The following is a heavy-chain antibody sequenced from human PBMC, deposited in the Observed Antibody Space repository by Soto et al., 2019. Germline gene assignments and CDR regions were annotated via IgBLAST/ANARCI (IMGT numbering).Heavy chain of an antibody. V-gene: IGHV1-46*01. CDR3: ARPLTGNTIDL. D-gene: IGHD3-9*01. CDR2: INPSRGSA. J-gene: IGHJ6*02. CDR1: GYTFFKYF. Sequence: SVKVSCKASGYTFFKYFIHWVRQAPGHGLEWIGIINPSRGSATYGPIFQGRVSLTTDMPTSTVYMELSSLRSEDTAIYYCARPLTGNTIDLWGQGTSVTVSS.